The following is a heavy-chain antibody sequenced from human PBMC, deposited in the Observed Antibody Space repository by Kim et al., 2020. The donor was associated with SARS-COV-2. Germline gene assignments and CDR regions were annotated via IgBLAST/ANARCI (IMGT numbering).Heavy chain of an antibody. CDR3: ARVLTTGYSDY. D-gene: IGHD3-9*01. J-gene: IGHJ4*02. CDR2: IYYSGST. V-gene: IGHV4-59*01. CDR1: GGSISRYF. Sequence: SETLSLTCSVSGGSISRYFWSWIRQPPGKGLEWIGYIYYSGSTKYNPSLESRVTLSVDPSKNQFSLTLTSVTAVDTAVYYCARVLTTGYSDYWGRGTLVT.